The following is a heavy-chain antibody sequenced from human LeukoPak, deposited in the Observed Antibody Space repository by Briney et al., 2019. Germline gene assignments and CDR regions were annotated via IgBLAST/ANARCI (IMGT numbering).Heavy chain of an antibody. J-gene: IGHJ4*02. Sequence: SSETLSLTCTVSGYSISSGYYWSWIRQPPGKGLEWIGEINHSGSTNYNPSLKSRVTISVDTSKNQFSLKLSSVTAADTAVYYCARGRYSYGYPSQTLGYWGQGTLVTVSS. V-gene: IGHV4-38-2*02. CDR3: ARGRYSYGYPSQTLGY. CDR2: INHSGST. D-gene: IGHD5-18*01. CDR1: GYSISSGYY.